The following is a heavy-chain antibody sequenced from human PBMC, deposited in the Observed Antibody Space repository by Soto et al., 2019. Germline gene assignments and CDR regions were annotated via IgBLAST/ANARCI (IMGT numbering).Heavy chain of an antibody. D-gene: IGHD2-2*01. CDR2: IYYTGST. Sequence: SETLSLTCTVSGGSISGYYWSWIRQPPGKGLEWIGFIYYTGSTNYNPSLKSRVAISVNTSKNQLSLKLNSVTAADTAVYYCATIPAATTYYFDYWGQGALVTVSS. J-gene: IGHJ4*02. CDR3: ATIPAATTYYFDY. V-gene: IGHV4-59*08. CDR1: GGSISGYY.